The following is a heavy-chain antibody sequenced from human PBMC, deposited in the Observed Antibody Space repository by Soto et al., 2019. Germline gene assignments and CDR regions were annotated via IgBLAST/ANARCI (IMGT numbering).Heavy chain of an antibody. CDR1: GFTVSSANY. CDR2: IYSAGTT. D-gene: IGHD5-12*01. V-gene: IGHV3-53*01. CDR3: YGYGY. Sequence: EVQLVESGGGLIQPGGSLRLSCVVSGFTVSSANYMSWVRQAPGKGLEWVSVIYSAGTTYYADSVKGRFTISRDNSKNTLYLQMNSLRAEDTAVYYCYGYGYWGQGTLVTVSS. J-gene: IGHJ4*02.